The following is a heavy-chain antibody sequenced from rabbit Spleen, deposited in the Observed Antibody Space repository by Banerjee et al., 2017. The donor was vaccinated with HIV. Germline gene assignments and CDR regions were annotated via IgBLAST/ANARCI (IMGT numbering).Heavy chain of an antibody. CDR1: GFSFSSKVV. V-gene: IGHV1S45*01. CDR3: ARDFAGVICCNFNL. D-gene: IGHD4-2*01. Sequence: QEQLVESGGGLVKPEGSLKLSCKASGFSFSSKVVMCLVRQAPGKGLEWIGCIHAVTAKSVYANWAKCRFTISTTSSTTVTLQMTSLTAADTATYFCARDFAGVICCNFNLWGPGTLVTVS. CDR2: IHAVTAKS. J-gene: IGHJ4*01.